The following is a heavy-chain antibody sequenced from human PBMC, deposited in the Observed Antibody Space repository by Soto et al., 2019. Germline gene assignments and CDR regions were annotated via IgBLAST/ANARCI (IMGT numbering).Heavy chain of an antibody. CDR2: ISYDGSNK. CDR1: GFTFSSYG. CDR3: AKEDRRWLLYAGGYFDY. J-gene: IGHJ4*02. D-gene: IGHD3-3*01. Sequence: GGSLRLSCAASGFTFSSYGMHWVRQAPGKGLEWVAVISYDGSNKYYADSVKGRFTISRDNSKNTLYLQMNSLRAEDTAVYYCAKEDRRWLLYAGGYFDYWGQGTLVTVSS. V-gene: IGHV3-30*18.